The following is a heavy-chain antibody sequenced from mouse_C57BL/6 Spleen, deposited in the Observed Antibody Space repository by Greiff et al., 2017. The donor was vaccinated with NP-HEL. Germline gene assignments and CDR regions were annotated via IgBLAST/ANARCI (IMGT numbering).Heavy chain of an antibody. J-gene: IGHJ2*01. CDR2: IDPEDGET. V-gene: IGHV14-2*01. CDR3: ARSAWGLPYFDY. D-gene: IGHD2-2*01. Sequence: VQLQQSGAELVKPGASVKLSCTASGFNIKDYYMHWVKQRTEQGLEWIGRIDPEDGETKYAPKFKGKATITADKSSNTAYLQLSSLTSEDTAVYYCARSAWGLPYFDYWGQGTTLTVSS. CDR1: GFNIKDYY.